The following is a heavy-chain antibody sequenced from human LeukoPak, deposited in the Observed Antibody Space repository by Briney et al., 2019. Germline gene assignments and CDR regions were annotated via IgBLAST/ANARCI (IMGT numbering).Heavy chain of an antibody. CDR2: ISGSGANT. V-gene: IGHV3-23*01. J-gene: IGHJ4*02. CDR1: GFTFSNYA. CDR3: ARARTANYFGS. Sequence: GGSLRLSCAASGFTFSNYAMGWVRRAPGKGLEWVSAISGSGANTYYADSVQGRFTISRDNSKNTLFLQMDSLRVEDTAIYYCARARTANYFGSWGQGSLVTVSS.